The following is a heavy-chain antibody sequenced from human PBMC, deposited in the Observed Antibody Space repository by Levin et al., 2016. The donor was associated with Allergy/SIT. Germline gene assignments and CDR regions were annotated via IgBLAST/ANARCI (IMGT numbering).Heavy chain of an antibody. D-gene: IGHD5-18*01. CDR2: ISSNGGST. V-gene: IGHV3-64D*06. J-gene: IGHJ3*02. CDR1: GFTFSSYA. Sequence: GESLKISCSASGFTFSSYAMHWVRQAPGKGLEYVSAISSNGGSTYYADSVKGRFTISRDNSKNTLYLQMSSLRAEDTAVYYCVKSRGSHTAMVDLIDAFDIWGPRDNGHRLF. CDR3: VKSRGSHTAMVDLIDAFDI.